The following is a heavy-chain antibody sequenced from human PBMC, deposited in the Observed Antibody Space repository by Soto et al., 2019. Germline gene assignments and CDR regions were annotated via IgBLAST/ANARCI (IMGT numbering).Heavy chain of an antibody. J-gene: IGHJ6*02. CDR2: ITAGKGDT. D-gene: IGHD1-20*01. Sequence: QVQLVQSGAEVKKPGASVKVSCKSSGYTFTNYAIYWVRQAPGQRPEWMGWITAGKGDTEYSQKSRDGVSFSGDTSPTTAYMVLSRVRSDDTAVYYCARGGVGVTGYGMDVWGQGTTVIVS. CDR3: ARGGVGVTGYGMDV. CDR1: GYTFTNYA. V-gene: IGHV1-3*01.